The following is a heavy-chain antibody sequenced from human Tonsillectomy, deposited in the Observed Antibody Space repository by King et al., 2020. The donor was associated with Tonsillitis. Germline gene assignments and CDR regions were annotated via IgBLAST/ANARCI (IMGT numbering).Heavy chain of an antibody. V-gene: IGHV3-15*01. J-gene: IGHJ4*02. CDR1: GLTFSYAW. Sequence: VQLVESGGGLVKPGGSLRLSCAVSGLTFSYAWMNWVRQAPGKGLEWIGRIKREAEGGTTYYSAAVKGRFSMSRDDSKNKVFLEMKYLKTEDTAIYYCTTDDSDSSSGYKYYWGQGTQVTVSS. D-gene: IGHD3-22*01. CDR2: IKREAEGGTT. CDR3: TTDDSDSSSGYKYY.